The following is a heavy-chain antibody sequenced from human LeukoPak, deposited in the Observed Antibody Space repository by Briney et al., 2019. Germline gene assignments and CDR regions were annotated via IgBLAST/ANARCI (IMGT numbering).Heavy chain of an antibody. CDR1: GFTFSTHA. Sequence: PGKSLRLSCAASGFTFSTHAMHWVRQAPGKGLEWVAVISYDGANKYYADSVKGRFTISRDHSKNTLYLQMNSLRAEDTAVYYCAKDRGMSGNYYDYDYWGQGTLVIVSS. CDR3: AKDRGMSGNYYDYDY. V-gene: IGHV3-30*18. CDR2: ISYDGANK. D-gene: IGHD1-26*01. J-gene: IGHJ4*02.